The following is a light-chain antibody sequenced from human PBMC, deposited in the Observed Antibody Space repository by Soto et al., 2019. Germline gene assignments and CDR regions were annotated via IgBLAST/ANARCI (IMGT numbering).Light chain of an antibody. J-gene: IGKJ1*01. CDR2: KAS. V-gene: IGKV1-5*03. CDR1: ETISSW. CDR3: QQYNSYSRS. Sequence: DIQMTQSPSTLSASVGDRVTITCRATETISSWLAWYQHKPGKAPKLLIYKASILEPGVPPRFSGRGSGKEFTLTITCLQPDDFATYYCQQYNSYSRSFGQGTKVEIK.